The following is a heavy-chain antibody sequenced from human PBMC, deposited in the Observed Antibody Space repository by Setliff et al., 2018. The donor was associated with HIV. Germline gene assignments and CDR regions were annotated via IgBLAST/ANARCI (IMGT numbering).Heavy chain of an antibody. CDR1: GGSISSGDYY. Sequence: SETLSLTCTVSGGSISSGDYYWSWIRQPPGEGLDWIAYIYYSGSAYYNPSLKSRVTISVDSSKNQFSLRLNSVTAADTAVYFCARGGAVSADFDSWGQGTLVTVSS. D-gene: IGHD3-16*01. CDR2: IYYSGSA. J-gene: IGHJ4*02. CDR3: ARGGAVSADFDS. V-gene: IGHV4-30-4*08.